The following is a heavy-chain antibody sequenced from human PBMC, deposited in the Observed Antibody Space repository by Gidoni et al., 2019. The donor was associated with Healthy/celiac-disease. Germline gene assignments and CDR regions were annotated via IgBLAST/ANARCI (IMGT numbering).Heavy chain of an antibody. Sequence: QVQLQESGPGLVTPPETLSLTCTVPGGSIRSYYWSWIRQPPGKGLEWIGYIYYSGSTNYNPSLKSRVTISVDTSKNQLSLKLSSVTAADTAVYYCARVGLAKHGSDYGMYVWGQGTTVTVSS. D-gene: IGHD6-13*01. CDR2: IYYSGST. CDR1: GGSIRSYY. V-gene: IGHV4-59*01. J-gene: IGHJ6*02. CDR3: ARVGLAKHGSDYGMYV.